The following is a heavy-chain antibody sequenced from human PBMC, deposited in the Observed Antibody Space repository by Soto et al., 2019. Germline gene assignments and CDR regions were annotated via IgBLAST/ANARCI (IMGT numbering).Heavy chain of an antibody. CDR2: ISYDGDNK. D-gene: IGHD2-2*01. CDR1: GFTFSVYG. J-gene: IGHJ4*02. CDR3: GKDRRSRDGNNSFDY. Sequence: QVQVVESGGGVVQPGRSLRLSCAASGFTFSVYGMHWVRQAPGKGLEWVAAISYDGDNKYYADSVKGRFTVSRDNSKNSLYLQMNSLRAEDPAVYYCGKDRRSRDGNNSFDYWGQGTLVTVSS. V-gene: IGHV3-30*18.